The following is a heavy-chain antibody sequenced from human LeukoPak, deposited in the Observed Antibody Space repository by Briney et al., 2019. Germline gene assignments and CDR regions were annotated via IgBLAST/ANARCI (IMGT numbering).Heavy chain of an antibody. J-gene: IGHJ4*02. CDR2: IYSGGST. CDR3: ARDGPAAIDY. V-gene: IGHV3-53*01. D-gene: IGHD6-25*01. Sequence: ETLSLTCTVSGGSISSSSYYWGWIRQPPGKGLEWVSVIYSGGSTYYADSVKGRFTISRDNSKNTLYLQMNSLRAEDTAVYYCARDGPAAIDYWGQGTLVTVSS. CDR1: GGSISSSSYY.